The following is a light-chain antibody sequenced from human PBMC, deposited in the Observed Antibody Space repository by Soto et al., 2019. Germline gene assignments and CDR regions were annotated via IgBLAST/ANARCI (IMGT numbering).Light chain of an antibody. CDR1: SSDVGGYNY. J-gene: IGLJ2*01. Sequence: QSALTQPPSASGSPGQSVTISCTGTSSDVGGYNYVSWYQQHPGKAPKLMIYEVSKRPSGCPDRFSGSKSGNTAALTVSGLQAEDEADYYCSSYAGSSVVFGGGTKLTVL. CDR2: EVS. V-gene: IGLV2-8*01. CDR3: SSYAGSSVV.